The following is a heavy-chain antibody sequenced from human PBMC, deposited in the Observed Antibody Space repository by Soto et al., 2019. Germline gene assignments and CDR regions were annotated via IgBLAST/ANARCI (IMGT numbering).Heavy chain of an antibody. CDR3: ARDCTVTTRLRGYYFAY. Sequence: QVQLVQSGAEVKKPGSSVKVSCKASGGTFSSYTISWVRQAPGQGLEWMGRIIPILGIANYAQKFQGRVTITADKSTSPAYMEPSSLGSEDTAVYYCARDCTVTTRLRGYYFAYWGQGTLVTVPS. CDR2: IIPILGIA. V-gene: IGHV1-69*08. D-gene: IGHD4-17*01. J-gene: IGHJ4*02. CDR1: GGTFSSYT.